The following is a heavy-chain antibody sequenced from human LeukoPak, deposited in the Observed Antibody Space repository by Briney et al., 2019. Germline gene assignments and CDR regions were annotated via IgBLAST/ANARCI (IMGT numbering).Heavy chain of an antibody. CDR1: GFNLSIYS. Sequence: GGSLRLSCAASGFNLSIYSMHWVRQAPGKGLEYVSAISSYGGSTYYANSVKDRFTISRDNSKNTVYLQMGSLRTEDMAVYYCARISRSHDYDYWGQGTLVTVSS. D-gene: IGHD3-3*02. J-gene: IGHJ4*02. CDR3: ARISRSHDYDY. CDR2: ISSYGGST. V-gene: IGHV3-64*01.